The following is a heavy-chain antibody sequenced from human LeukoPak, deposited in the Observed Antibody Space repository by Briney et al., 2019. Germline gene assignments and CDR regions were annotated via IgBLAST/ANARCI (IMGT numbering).Heavy chain of an antibody. CDR2: INPNSGGT. CDR1: GYTFTGYY. CDR3: ARGFFGSWCFDY. J-gene: IGHJ4*02. V-gene: IGHV1-2*06. Sequence: ASVKVSCTASGYTFTGYYMHWVRQAPGQGLEWMGRINPNSGGTNYAQKFQGRVTMTRDTSISTAYMELSRLRSDDTAVYYCARGFFGSWCFDYWGQGTLVTVSS. D-gene: IGHD6-13*01.